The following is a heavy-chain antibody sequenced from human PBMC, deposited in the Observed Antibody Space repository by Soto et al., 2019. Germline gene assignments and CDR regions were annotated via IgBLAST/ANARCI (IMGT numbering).Heavy chain of an antibody. V-gene: IGHV3-15*07. CDR1: GFTFSNAW. CDR3: TTVLRYFDWLPHSYYYYYGMDV. CDR2: IKSKTDGGTT. D-gene: IGHD3-9*01. J-gene: IGHJ6*02. Sequence: PGGSLRLSCAASGFTFSNAWMNWVRQAPGKGLEWVGRIKSKTDGGTTDYAAPVKGRFTISRDDSKNTLYLQMNSLKTEDTAVYYCTTVLRYFDWLPHSYYYYYGMDVWGQGTTVTVSS.